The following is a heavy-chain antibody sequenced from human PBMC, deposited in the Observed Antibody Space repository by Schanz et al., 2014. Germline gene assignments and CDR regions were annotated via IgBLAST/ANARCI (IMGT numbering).Heavy chain of an antibody. CDR2: IRSKANSYAT. Sequence: EVQLVESGGGLVQPGGSLKLSCAASGFTFSGSAMHWVRQASGKGLEWVGRIRSKANSYATAYAASVKGRFTISRDNSKNTLSLQMDDLRGDDTAMYYCVTWSTTYLYQDYWGQGTLVSVSA. J-gene: IGHJ4*02. CDR1: GFTFSGSA. D-gene: IGHD1-26*01. CDR3: VTWSTTYLYQDY. V-gene: IGHV3-73*01.